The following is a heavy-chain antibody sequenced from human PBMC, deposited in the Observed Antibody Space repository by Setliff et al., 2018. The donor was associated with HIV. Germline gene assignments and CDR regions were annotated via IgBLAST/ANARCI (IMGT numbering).Heavy chain of an antibody. Sequence: PGGSLRLSCAASGFTFRSYAMNWVRQAPGKGLEWVSVITGSGESTYYADSVKGRFTISRDNSKNTLYLQINSLRAEDTAIYYCAKGYYYDRVEGFDIWAKGQWSPSPQ. CDR3: AKGYYYDRVEGFDI. CDR1: GFTFRSYA. V-gene: IGHV3-23*01. CDR2: ITGSGEST. J-gene: IGHJ3*02. D-gene: IGHD3-22*01.